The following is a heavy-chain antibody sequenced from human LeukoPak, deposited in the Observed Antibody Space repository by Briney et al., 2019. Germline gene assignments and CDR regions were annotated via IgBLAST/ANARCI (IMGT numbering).Heavy chain of an antibody. J-gene: IGHJ4*02. CDR2: LYSGGTT. Sequence: GRSLRLSCAASGFTFSSYAMSWVRQAPGKGLEWVSILYSGGTTYYADSVKGRFTVSRDHSKNTLYLQMYSLRAEDTAIYYCARDGGSFRRPFDYWGQGTLVTVSS. CDR3: ARDGGSFRRPFDY. CDR1: GFTFSSYA. D-gene: IGHD1-26*01. V-gene: IGHV3-53*01.